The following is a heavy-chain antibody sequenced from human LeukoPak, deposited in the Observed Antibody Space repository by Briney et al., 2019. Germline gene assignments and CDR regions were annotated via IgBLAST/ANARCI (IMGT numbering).Heavy chain of an antibody. J-gene: IGHJ4*02. CDR2: ISGDGGST. D-gene: IGHD3-10*01. Sequence: GGSLRLSCAASGFTFDDYAMHWVRQAPGKGLELVSLISGDGGSTYYADSVKGRFTISRDNSKTSLYLQMNSLRTEDTALYYCAKDMWRFGELDYDYWGQGTLVTVSS. CDR3: AKDMWRFGELDYDY. CDR1: GFTFDDYA. V-gene: IGHV3-43*02.